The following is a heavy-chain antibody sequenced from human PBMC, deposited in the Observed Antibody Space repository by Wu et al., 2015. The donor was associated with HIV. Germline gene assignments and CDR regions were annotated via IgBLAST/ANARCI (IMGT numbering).Heavy chain of an antibody. V-gene: IGHV1-69*05. Sequence: QVQLVQSGAEVKKPGSSVKVSCKASGGTFSSYAISWVRQAPGQGLEWMGGIIPIFGTANYAQKFQGRVTITTDESTSTAYMELSSLRSEDTAVYYCARELSGYSMVDYYYYGMDVWGQGTTVTVSS. J-gene: IGHJ6*02. CDR2: IIPIFGTA. CDR1: GGTFSSYA. D-gene: IGHD3-22*01. CDR3: ARELSGYSMVDYYYYGMDV.